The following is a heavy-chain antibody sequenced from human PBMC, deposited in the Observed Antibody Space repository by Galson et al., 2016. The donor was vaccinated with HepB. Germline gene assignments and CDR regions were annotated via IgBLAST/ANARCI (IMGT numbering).Heavy chain of an antibody. CDR2: LSAYTGAT. V-gene: IGHV1-18*01. D-gene: IGHD2-21*01. CDR1: GYTSNSYG. J-gene: IGHJ4*02. CDR3: ARVGRYSGNYYLDY. Sequence: SAKVSCKASGYTSNSYGITRGRQAPGQRLQWMGWLSAYTGATNYAQYFQGRVTMPTERFKTTAYMELRSLRFDDTAVYYCARVGRYSGNYYLDYWGQGTLVSVSS.